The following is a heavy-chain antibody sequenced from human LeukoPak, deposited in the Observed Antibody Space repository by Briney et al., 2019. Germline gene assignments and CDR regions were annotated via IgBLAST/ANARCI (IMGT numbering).Heavy chain of an antibody. CDR1: GFTVSSNY. CDR2: IYSGGNT. V-gene: IGHV3-53*01. J-gene: IGHJ4*02. Sequence: GGSLRLSCAASGFTVSSNYMSWVRQAPGKGLEWVSVIYSGGNTYYADSVKGRFTISRDNSKNTLYLQMNSLRAEDTAVYYCAKDLVGAVAGPTYFDYWGQGTLVTVSS. CDR3: AKDLVGAVAGPTYFDY. D-gene: IGHD6-19*01.